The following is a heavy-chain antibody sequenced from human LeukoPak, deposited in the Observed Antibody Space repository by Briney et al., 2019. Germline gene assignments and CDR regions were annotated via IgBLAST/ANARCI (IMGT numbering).Heavy chain of an antibody. V-gene: IGHV4-61*02. CDR3: ARAGYSYGYDYYFDY. J-gene: IGHJ4*02. D-gene: IGHD5-18*01. CDR2: IYTSGNT. Sequence: SQTLSLTCTVSGDSISSGSYYWSWIRQPAGKGLEWIGRIYTSGNTNYNPSLKSRVTISVDTSKNQFSLKLSSVTAADTAVYYCARAGYSYGYDYYFDYWGQGTLVTVSS. CDR1: GDSISSGSYY.